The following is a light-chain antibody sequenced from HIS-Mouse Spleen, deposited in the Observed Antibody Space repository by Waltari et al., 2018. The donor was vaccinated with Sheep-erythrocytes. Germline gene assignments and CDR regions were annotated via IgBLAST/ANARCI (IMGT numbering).Light chain of an antibody. CDR3: SSYAGSNNWV. CDR2: EVS. Sequence: QSALTQPPSASGSPGQSVTISCTGTSSDVGGYNYVSWYQQHPGKAPKLMIYEVSKRPSGVRDGFSGSKAGNTASLTGSGRQAEDAADYYCSSYAGSNNWVFGGGTKLTVL. V-gene: IGLV2-8*01. CDR1: SSDVGGYNY. J-gene: IGLJ3*02.